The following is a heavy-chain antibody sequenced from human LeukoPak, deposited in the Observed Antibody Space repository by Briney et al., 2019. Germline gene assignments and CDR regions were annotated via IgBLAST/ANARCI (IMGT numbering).Heavy chain of an antibody. CDR3: VKDGSGSYYTYYFDY. CDR2: ISGNGGST. J-gene: IGHJ4*02. D-gene: IGHD3-10*01. V-gene: IGHV3-64D*06. Sequence: SAISGNGGSTYYADSVKGRFTISRDNSKNTLYLQMSSLRAEDTAVYYCVKDGSGSYYTYYFDYWGQGTLVTVSS.